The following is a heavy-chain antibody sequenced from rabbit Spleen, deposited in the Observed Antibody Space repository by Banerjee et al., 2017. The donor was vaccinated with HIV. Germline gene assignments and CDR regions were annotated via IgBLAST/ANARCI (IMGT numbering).Heavy chain of an antibody. CDR3: ARGQTGGGNYLTRLNL. D-gene: IGHD8-1*01. Sequence: QEQLVESGGGLVQPEGSLTLTCTASGFSFSSGHSMCWVRQAPGKGLEWIGCIYISGGSTYYASWAKGRFTISKTSSTTVTLQMTSLTVADTATYFCARGQTGGGNYLTRLNLWGQGTLVTVS. V-gene: IGHV1S45*01. CDR2: IYISGGST. J-gene: IGHJ3*01. CDR1: GFSFSSGHS.